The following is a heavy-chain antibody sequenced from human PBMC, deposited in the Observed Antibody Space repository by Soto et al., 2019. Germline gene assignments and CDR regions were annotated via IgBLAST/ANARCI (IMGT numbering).Heavy chain of an antibody. CDR1: GFTFSSYW. CDR2: IKQDGSEK. CDR3: ARDGICSGGSCPSTDAFDI. J-gene: IGHJ3*02. D-gene: IGHD2-15*01. V-gene: IGHV3-7*01. Sequence: PGGSLRLSCAASGFTFSSYWMSWVRQAPGKGLEWVANIKQDGSEKYYVDSVKGRFTISRDNSKNTLYLQMNSLRAEDTAVYYCARDGICSGGSCPSTDAFDIWGQGTMVTVSS.